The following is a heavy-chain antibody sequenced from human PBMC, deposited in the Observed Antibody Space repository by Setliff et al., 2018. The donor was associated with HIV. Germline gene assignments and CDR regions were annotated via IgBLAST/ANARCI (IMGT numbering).Heavy chain of an antibody. V-gene: IGHV3-49*04. CDR2: IRSQAYGGTP. Sequence: SCIASGFNFGDYGMTWVRQAPGKGLEWVGFIRSQAYGGTPEYAASVKGRFTISRDDSKSIAYLQMNSLKTEDTAVYYCTRDIGEAYYNFWDAYEYFDYWGQGTQVTVPQ. J-gene: IGHJ4*02. CDR1: GFNFGDYG. D-gene: IGHD3-3*01. CDR3: TRDIGEAYYNFWDAYEYFDY.